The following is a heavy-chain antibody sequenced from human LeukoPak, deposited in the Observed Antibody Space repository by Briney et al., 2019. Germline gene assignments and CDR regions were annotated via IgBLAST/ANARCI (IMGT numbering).Heavy chain of an antibody. V-gene: IGHV1-18*01. CDR2: ISAYNGNT. D-gene: IGHD3-22*01. CDR3: ASGPSSGYYFFGMDV. Sequence: GASVKVSCKASGYTFTSYGISWVRQAPGQGLEWMGWISAYNGNTNYAQKLQGRVTMTTDTSTSTAYMELRSLRSDDTAVYYCASGPSSGYYFFGMDVWGQGTTVTVSS. J-gene: IGHJ6*02. CDR1: GYTFTSYG.